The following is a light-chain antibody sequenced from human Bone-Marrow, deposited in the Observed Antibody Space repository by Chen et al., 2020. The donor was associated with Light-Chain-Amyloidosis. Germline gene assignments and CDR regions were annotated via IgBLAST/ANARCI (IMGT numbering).Light chain of an antibody. J-gene: IGKJ5*01. CDR3: MQGTHWPFT. CDR1: QSLVYSDGNTY. CDR2: KVS. V-gene: IGKV2-30*01. Sequence: DVVMTQSPLSLPVTLGQPASISCRSSQSLVYSDGNTYLNWFQQRPGQSPRRLIYKVSNRDSGVPDRCSGRGSGTDFTLKISRVEAEDVGVYYCMQGTHWPFTFGQGTRLEIK.